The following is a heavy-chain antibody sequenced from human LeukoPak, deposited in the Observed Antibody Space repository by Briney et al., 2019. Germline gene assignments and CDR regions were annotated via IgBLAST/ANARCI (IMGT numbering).Heavy chain of an antibody. V-gene: IGHV3-48*04. CDR1: GFTFTSYN. CDR2: INTKSDSI. D-gene: IGHD2-21*01. CDR3: ATGDWESSVSI. Sequence: GRSLRLSCAVSGFTFTSYNMNWFRQAPGRGLEWLSYINTKSDSIFYADSVKGPSTISRDNAKDSLFLQMNNVRAEDTAVYYCATGDWESSVSIWGQGTMVTVS. J-gene: IGHJ3*02.